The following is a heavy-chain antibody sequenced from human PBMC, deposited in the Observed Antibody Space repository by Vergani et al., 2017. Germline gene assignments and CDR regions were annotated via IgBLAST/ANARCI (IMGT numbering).Heavy chain of an antibody. V-gene: IGHV3-13*01. CDR1: GFTFSSYD. CDR2: IGTAGDT. D-gene: IGHD5-18*01. Sequence: EVQLVESGGGLVQPGGSLRLSCAASGFTFSSYDMHWVRQTTGKGLEWVSAIGTAGDTYYADSVKGRFTISRDNSKNTLYLQMNSLRAEDTAVYYCAKTVDTAMVFDYWGQGTLVTVSS. J-gene: IGHJ4*02. CDR3: AKTVDTAMVFDY.